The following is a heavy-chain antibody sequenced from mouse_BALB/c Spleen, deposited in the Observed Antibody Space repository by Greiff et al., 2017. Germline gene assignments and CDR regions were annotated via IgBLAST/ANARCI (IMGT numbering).Heavy chain of an antibody. D-gene: IGHD1-1*01. J-gene: IGHJ4*01. CDR1: GFSLTDYG. CDR2: IWGGGSP. Sequence: VKLVESGPGLVAPSQSLFITCTVSGFSLTDYGVSWICQPPGKGLEWLGGIWGGGSPYYNSATKSRLSISKDNSTSQVLLKMNSLQTDDTAMYYCDKHDYGGSGARDYGVKEPQSPSPQ. CDR3: DKHDYGGSGARDY. V-gene: IGHV2-6-5*01.